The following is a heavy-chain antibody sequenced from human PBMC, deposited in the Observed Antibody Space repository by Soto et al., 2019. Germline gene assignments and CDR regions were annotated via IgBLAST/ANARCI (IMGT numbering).Heavy chain of an antibody. Sequence: GESLKISCKGSGYSFTSYWIGWVRQMPGKGLEWMGIIYPGDSDTRYSPSFQGQVTISADKSTSTAYLQWSSLKASDTAMYYCAKLLRIAVAGTGAFDIWGQGTMVTVSS. CDR3: AKLLRIAVAGTGAFDI. CDR1: GYSFTSYW. D-gene: IGHD6-19*01. CDR2: IYPGDSDT. V-gene: IGHV5-51*01. J-gene: IGHJ3*02.